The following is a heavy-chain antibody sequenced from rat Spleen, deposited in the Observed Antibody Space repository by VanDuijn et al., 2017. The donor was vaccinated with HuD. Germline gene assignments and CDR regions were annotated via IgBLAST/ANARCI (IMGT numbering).Heavy chain of an antibody. CDR2: ISYDGSST. V-gene: IGHV5-31*01. J-gene: IGHJ2*01. Sequence: EVQLVESGGGLVQPGRSLKLSCVASGFTFNNYWMTWIRQAPGKGLEWVASISYDGSSTYYRDSVKGRFTISRDNAKSTLYLQMDSLRSEDTATYYCTRRDAWGQGVMVTVSS. CDR3: TRRDA. CDR1: GFTFNNYW.